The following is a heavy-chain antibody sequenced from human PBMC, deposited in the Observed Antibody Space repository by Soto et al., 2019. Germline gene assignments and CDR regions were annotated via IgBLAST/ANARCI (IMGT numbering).Heavy chain of an antibody. CDR3: ARAAAGLYYYYYGMDV. D-gene: IGHD6-13*01. Sequence: GGSLRLSCAASGFTFSSYWMSWVRQAPGKGLEWVANTKQDGSEKYYGDSVKGRFTISRDNAKNSLYLQMNSLRAEDTAVYYCARAAAGLYYYYYGMDVWGQGTTVTVSS. CDR2: TKQDGSEK. CDR1: GFTFSSYW. V-gene: IGHV3-7*01. J-gene: IGHJ6*02.